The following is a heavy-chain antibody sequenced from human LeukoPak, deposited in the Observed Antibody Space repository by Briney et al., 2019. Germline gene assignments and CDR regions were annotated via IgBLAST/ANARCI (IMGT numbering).Heavy chain of an antibody. J-gene: IGHJ1*01. D-gene: IGHD5-12*01. V-gene: IGHV3-23*01. Sequence: QPGGSLRLSCSASGFTFNSFAMSWVRQAPGKGLEWVSTISGGGGSTYYADSVKGRFTISRDNSKNALYLQMDSLTAEDTAVYYCARDSPGYGAYVSWGQGTLVSVSS. CDR2: ISGGGGST. CDR1: GFTFNSFA. CDR3: ARDSPGYGAYVS.